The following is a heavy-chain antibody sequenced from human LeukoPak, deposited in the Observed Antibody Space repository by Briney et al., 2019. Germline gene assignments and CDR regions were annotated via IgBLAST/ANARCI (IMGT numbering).Heavy chain of an antibody. J-gene: IGHJ4*02. CDR2: ISSSSSTI. CDR3: ARETYCSGGSCYPYYFDY. Sequence: GGSLRLSCAVSGFTFSSHNMNWVRQAPGKGLEWVSYISSSSSTIYYADSVKGRFTISRDNAKNSLYLQMNSLRAEDTAVYYCARETYCSGGSCYPYYFDYWGQGTLVTVSS. CDR1: GFTFSSHN. V-gene: IGHV3-48*01. D-gene: IGHD2-15*01.